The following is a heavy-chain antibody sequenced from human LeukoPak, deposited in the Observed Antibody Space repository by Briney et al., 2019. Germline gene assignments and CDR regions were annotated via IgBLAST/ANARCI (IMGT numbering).Heavy chain of an antibody. CDR3: ASVRRGFGESSKYYSYYYMHV. J-gene: IGHJ6*03. CDR2: IYYSGST. V-gene: IGHV4-39*01. Sequence: SEALSLTCTVSGGSISSSSYYWGWIRQPPGKGLEWIGNIYYSGSTYYNPSLKSRVTISVDTSNNQFSLKLSAVTAADTAVYYCASVRRGFGESSKYYSYYYMHVWGNGTTVTIAS. CDR1: GGSISSSSYY. D-gene: IGHD3-10*01.